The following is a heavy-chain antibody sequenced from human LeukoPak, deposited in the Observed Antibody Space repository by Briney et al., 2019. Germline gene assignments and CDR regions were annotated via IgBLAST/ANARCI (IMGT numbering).Heavy chain of an antibody. CDR3: AKDTYSGSPGPYYLDY. CDR2: ISGSGVST. Sequence: GGSLRLSCAASGFTFSSYAMSWVRQAPGKGLEWVSAISGSGVSTYYADSVKGRFTISRDNSKNTLYLQMNSLRAEDTAVYYCAKDTYSGSPGPYYLDYWGQGTLVTVSS. D-gene: IGHD1-26*01. J-gene: IGHJ4*02. CDR1: GFTFSSYA. V-gene: IGHV3-23*01.